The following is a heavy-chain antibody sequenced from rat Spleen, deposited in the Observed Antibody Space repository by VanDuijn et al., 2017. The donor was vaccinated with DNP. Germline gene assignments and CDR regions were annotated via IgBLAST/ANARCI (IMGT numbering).Heavy chain of an antibody. CDR3: VRWNSGHFDY. J-gene: IGHJ2*01. CDR2: ISTVGGNS. D-gene: IGHD4-3*01. V-gene: IGHV5S13*01. Sequence: EVQLVESGGGLVQPGRSLKLSCAASGFSFSDFYMAWVRQAPTKGLEWVASISTVGGNSYYRDSVKGRFTISRDNAKNTQYLQMDSLRSEDMATYYCVRWNSGHFDYWGQGVMVTVSS. CDR1: GFSFSDFY.